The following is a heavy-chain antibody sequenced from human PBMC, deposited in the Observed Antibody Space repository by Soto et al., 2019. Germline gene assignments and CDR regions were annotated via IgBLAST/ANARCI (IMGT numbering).Heavy chain of an antibody. D-gene: IGHD6-19*01. CDR3: ARVKQWPPPYYYYGMDV. J-gene: IGHJ6*02. Sequence: EVQLVESGGGLVKPGGSLRLSCAASGFTFSSYSMNWVRQAPGKGLEWVSSISSSSSYIYYADSVKGRFTISRDNAKNSLYLQMNSPRAEDTAVYYCARVKQWPPPYYYYGMDVWGQGTTVTVSS. V-gene: IGHV3-21*01. CDR1: GFTFSSYS. CDR2: ISSSSSYI.